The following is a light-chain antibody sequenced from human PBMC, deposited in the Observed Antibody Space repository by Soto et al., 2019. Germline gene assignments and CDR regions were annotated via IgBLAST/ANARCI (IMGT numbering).Light chain of an antibody. V-gene: IGKV3-20*01. J-gene: IGKJ1*01. CDR1: ETVAGSY. CDR3: QLYGTSPKT. CDR2: GAS. Sequence: EIVLTQSPGTLSLSPGERATLSCRASETVAGSYLAWYQQKPGQAPRLLIHGASTRATGIADRFSGSGSGTDFTLTISRLEHEDFEVYYCQLYGTSPKTLGQGTKVDIK.